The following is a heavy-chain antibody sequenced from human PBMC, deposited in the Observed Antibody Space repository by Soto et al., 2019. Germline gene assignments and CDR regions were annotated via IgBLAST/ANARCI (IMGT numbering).Heavy chain of an antibody. J-gene: IGHJ4*02. V-gene: IGHV3-23*01. D-gene: IGHD1-26*01. Sequence: PGGSLILSCAASGFTFTTYSMSWVRQAPGKGLEWVSGISGSGGSTYYADSVKGRFTISRDSSKNTLYLQMNSLRAEDTAIYYCAKDKRGESYYYFDYWGQGTLVTVSS. CDR3: AKDKRGESYYYFDY. CDR2: ISGSGGST. CDR1: GFTFTTYS.